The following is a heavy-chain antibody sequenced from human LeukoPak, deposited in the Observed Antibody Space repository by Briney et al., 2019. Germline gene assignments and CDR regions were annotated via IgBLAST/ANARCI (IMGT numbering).Heavy chain of an antibody. CDR1: GFTFGDYA. D-gene: IGHD3-10*01. Sequence: GGSLRLSCTASGFTFGDYAMSWVRQAPGKGLEWVGFIRSKAYGGTTEYAASVKGRFTISRDDSKSIAYLQMNSLKTEDTAVYYCTRDRRLWFGKIYDYWGQGTLVTISS. CDR2: IRSKAYGGTT. V-gene: IGHV3-49*04. CDR3: TRDRRLWFGKIYDY. J-gene: IGHJ4*02.